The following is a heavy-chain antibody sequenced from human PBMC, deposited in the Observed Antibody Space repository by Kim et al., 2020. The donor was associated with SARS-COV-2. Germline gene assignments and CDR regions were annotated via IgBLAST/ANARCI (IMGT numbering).Heavy chain of an antibody. CDR1: GGTFSSYA. CDR2: IIPIFGTA. J-gene: IGHJ3*02. D-gene: IGHD3-3*01. V-gene: IGHV1-69*13. Sequence: SVKVSCKASGGTFSSYAISWVRQAPGQGLEWMGGIIPIFGTANYAQKFQGRVTITADESTSTAYMELSSLRSEDTAVYYCARPIRRYDFWSGYYGGHDAFDIWGQGTMVTVSS. CDR3: ARPIRRYDFWSGYYGGHDAFDI.